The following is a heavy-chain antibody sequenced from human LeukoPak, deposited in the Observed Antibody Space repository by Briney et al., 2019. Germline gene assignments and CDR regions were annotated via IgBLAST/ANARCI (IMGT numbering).Heavy chain of an antibody. J-gene: IGHJ4*02. CDR1: GGSFSGYY. Sequence: SGTLSLTCAVYGGSFSGYYWSWIRQPPGKGLEWIGEINHSGSTNYNPSLKSRVTISVDTSKNQFSLKLSSVTAADAAVYYCARAEWELLFDYWGQGTLVTVSS. CDR3: ARAEWELLFDY. CDR2: INHSGST. V-gene: IGHV4-34*01. D-gene: IGHD1-26*01.